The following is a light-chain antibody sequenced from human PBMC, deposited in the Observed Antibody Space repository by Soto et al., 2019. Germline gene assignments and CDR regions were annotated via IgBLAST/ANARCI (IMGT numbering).Light chain of an antibody. CDR3: QQSYSTPRM. J-gene: IGKJ1*01. V-gene: IGKV1-39*01. CDR2: AAS. Sequence: DIQMSQSPSSLSASVGDRVTITCRASQSISSYLNWYQQKPGKAPNLLIYAASSLQSGVPSRFSGSGSGTDFTLTISSLQPEDFATYYCQQSYSTPRMFGQGTKVDI. CDR1: QSISSY.